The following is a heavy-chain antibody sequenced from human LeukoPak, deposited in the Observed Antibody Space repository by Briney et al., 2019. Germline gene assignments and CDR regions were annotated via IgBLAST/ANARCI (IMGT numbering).Heavy chain of an antibody. V-gene: IGHV3-23*01. J-gene: IGHJ4*02. CDR2: ISGSGVST. D-gene: IGHD1-26*01. CDR3: AGGSYSGRNFDY. Sequence: AISGSGVSTYYADSVKGRFTISRDNSKNTLYLQMNSLRAEDTAVYYSAGGSYSGRNFDYWGQGTLVTVSP.